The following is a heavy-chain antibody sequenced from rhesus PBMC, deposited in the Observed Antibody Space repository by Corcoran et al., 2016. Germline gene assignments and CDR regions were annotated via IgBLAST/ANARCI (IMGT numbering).Heavy chain of an antibody. CDR1: GGSISSGYYY. V-gene: IGHV4-122*02. Sequence: QVQLQESGPGLVKPSETLSLTCAVSGGSISSGYYYWSWIRQPPGKGLAWIGYVTYSGSTSYNPSLRSRGTISRNTSKNQFSLTLSSGTAADTAVYYCARDTAWSSNFLDYWGQGVLVTVSS. CDR3: ARDTAWSSNFLDY. D-gene: IGHD4-23*01. CDR2: VTYSGST. J-gene: IGHJ4*01.